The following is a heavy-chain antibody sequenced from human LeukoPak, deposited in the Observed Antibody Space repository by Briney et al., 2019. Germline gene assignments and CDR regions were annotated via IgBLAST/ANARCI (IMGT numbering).Heavy chain of an antibody. CDR2: ISAYNGNT. CDR1: GYTFTSYG. CDR3: ARDSQLEPDAFDI. D-gene: IGHD1-1*01. V-gene: IGHV1-18*01. J-gene: IGHJ3*02. Sequence: ASAKVSCKASGYTFTSYGISWVRQAPGQGPEWMGWISAYNGNTNYAQKLQGRVTMTTDTSTSTAYMELRSLRSDDTAVYYCARDSQLEPDAFDIWGQETMVTVSS.